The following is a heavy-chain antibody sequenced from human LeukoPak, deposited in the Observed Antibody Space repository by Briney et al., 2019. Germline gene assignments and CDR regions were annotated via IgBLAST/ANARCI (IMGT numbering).Heavy chain of an antibody. V-gene: IGHV4-59*01. CDR2: IHYNGST. CDR1: GGSISYY. J-gene: IGHJ3*02. Sequence: SETLSLTCTVPGGSISYYWNWIRQPPGKGLEWIGFIHYNGSTSYNPSLKSRVTISVDTSKNQFSLKVSSLTAADTAVYYCARAGRGDAFDIWGQGTMVTVSS. CDR3: ARAGRGDAFDI.